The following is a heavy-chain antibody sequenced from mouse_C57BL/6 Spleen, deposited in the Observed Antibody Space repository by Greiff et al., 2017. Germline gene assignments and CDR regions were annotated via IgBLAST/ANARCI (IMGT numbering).Heavy chain of an antibody. Sequence: VQLQQSGAELVRPGASVKLSCTASGFNIKDDYMHWVKQRPEQGLEWIGWIDPENGDTEYASKFQGKATITADTSSNTAYLQLSSLTSEDTAVYYCEGGYYGYWGQGTTLTVSS. J-gene: IGHJ2*01. V-gene: IGHV14-4*01. CDR1: GFNIKDDY. CDR2: IDPENGDT. D-gene: IGHD2-3*01. CDR3: EGGYYGY.